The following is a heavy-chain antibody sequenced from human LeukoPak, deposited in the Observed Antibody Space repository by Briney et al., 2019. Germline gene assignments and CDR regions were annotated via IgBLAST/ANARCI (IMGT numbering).Heavy chain of an antibody. V-gene: IGHV3-9*01. Sequence: GGSLRLSCAASGFTFDDYAMHWVRQAPGKGLEWVSGISWNSGSIGYADSVKGRFTISRDNAKKSLYLQMNSLRAEDTALYYCAKDISYSSSWCDYWGQGTLVTVSS. CDR2: ISWNSGSI. CDR1: GFTFDDYA. CDR3: AKDISYSSSWCDY. D-gene: IGHD6-13*01. J-gene: IGHJ4*02.